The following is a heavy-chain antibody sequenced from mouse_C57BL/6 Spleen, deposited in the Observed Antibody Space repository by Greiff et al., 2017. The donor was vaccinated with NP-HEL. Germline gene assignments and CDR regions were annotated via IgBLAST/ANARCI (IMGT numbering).Heavy chain of an antibody. Sequence: QVQLKQPGAELVRPGTSVKLSCKASGYTFTSYWMHWVKQRPGQGLEWIGVIDPSDSYTNYNQKFKGKATLTVDTSSSTAYMQLSSLTSEDSAVYYCASEDYYGSSYEFAYWGQGTLVTVSA. CDR2: IDPSDSYT. J-gene: IGHJ3*01. CDR1: GYTFTSYW. D-gene: IGHD1-1*01. V-gene: IGHV1-59*01. CDR3: ASEDYYGSSYEFAY.